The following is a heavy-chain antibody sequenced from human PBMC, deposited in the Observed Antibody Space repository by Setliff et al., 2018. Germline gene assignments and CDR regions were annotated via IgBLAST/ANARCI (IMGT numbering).Heavy chain of an antibody. CDR3: ARTTGSTHNWLDP. Sequence: SETLSLTCTVSGGSIINSYYWSWIRQPAGKGLEWIGRISTSGNTNYNPSLKSRVTISVDTSKNQFSLKVSSVTAADTAVYYCARTTGSTHNWLDPWGPGTLVTVSS. CDR1: GGSIINSYY. D-gene: IGHD1-1*01. CDR2: ISTSGNT. V-gene: IGHV4-61*02. J-gene: IGHJ5*02.